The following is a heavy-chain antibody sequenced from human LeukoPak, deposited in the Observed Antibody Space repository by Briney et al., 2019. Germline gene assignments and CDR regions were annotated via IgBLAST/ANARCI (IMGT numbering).Heavy chain of an antibody. J-gene: IGHJ6*03. D-gene: IGHD2-2*01. CDR2: ISGYNGNT. CDR1: GYTFTTYG. CDR3: ARVTGYCSSTSCYHYYYYMDV. V-gene: IGHV1-18*01. Sequence: ASVKVSCKASGYTFTTYGISWVRQAPGQGLEWMGWISGYNGNTNYAQKLQGRVTMTTDTSTSTAYMELRSLRSDDTAVYYCARVTGYCSSTSCYHYYYYMDVWGKGTAVTVSS.